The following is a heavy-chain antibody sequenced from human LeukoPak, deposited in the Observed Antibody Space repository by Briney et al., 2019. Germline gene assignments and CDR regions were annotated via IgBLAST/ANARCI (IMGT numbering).Heavy chain of an antibody. CDR2: ICYSGST. Sequence: MASETLSLTCTVSGASISSYYWSWIRQPPGKGLEWIGYICYSGSTNYNPYLKSRVTISVDTSKNQFSLKLSSVTAADTAVYYCARGGYSGYDPFDYWGQGTLVTVSS. CDR3: ARGGYSGYDPFDY. D-gene: IGHD5-12*01. CDR1: GASISSYY. V-gene: IGHV4-59*01. J-gene: IGHJ4*02.